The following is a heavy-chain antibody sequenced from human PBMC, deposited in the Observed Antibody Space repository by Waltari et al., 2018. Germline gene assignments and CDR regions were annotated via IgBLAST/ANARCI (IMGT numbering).Heavy chain of an antibody. CDR2: IYWNDDK. CDR3: AHIQKRITIFGVVIELDY. Sequence: QITLKESGPTLVKPTQTLTPTCTFSGFSLSTSGVGVGWIRQPPGKALEWLALIYWNDDKRYSPSLKSRLTITKDTSKNQVVLTMTNMDPVDTATYYCAHIQKRITIFGVVIELDYWGQGTLVTVSS. V-gene: IGHV2-5*01. J-gene: IGHJ4*02. CDR1: GFSLSTSGVG. D-gene: IGHD3-3*01.